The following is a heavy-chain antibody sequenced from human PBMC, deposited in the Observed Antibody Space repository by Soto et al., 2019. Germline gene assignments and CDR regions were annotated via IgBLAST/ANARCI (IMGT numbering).Heavy chain of an antibody. Sequence: QVQLQESGPGLVKPSQTLALTCTVSGGSISNNDYYWSWIRQPPGKGLECIGYIFYSGSTYYNPSLESRITMSVDTSKNQLSLQLSSVTPADTAVYFCARALFGVVLARYSMDVWGQGTTFTVSS. CDR3: ARALFGVVLARYSMDV. J-gene: IGHJ6*02. V-gene: IGHV4-30-4*01. CDR1: GGSISNNDYY. D-gene: IGHD3-3*01. CDR2: IFYSGST.